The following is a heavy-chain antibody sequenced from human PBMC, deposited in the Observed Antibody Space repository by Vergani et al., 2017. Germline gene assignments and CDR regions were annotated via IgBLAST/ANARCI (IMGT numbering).Heavy chain of an antibody. CDR1: GGSISSYY. Sequence: VQLQESGPGLVKPSETLSLTCTVSGGSISSYYWSWIRQPPGKGLEWIGYIYYSGSTNYNPSLKSRVTISVDTSKNQFSLKLSSVTAADTAVYYCARDRGGLGYFDYWGQGTLVTVSS. D-gene: IGHD4-23*01. CDR2: IYYSGST. CDR3: ARDRGGLGYFDY. V-gene: IGHV4-59*01. J-gene: IGHJ4*02.